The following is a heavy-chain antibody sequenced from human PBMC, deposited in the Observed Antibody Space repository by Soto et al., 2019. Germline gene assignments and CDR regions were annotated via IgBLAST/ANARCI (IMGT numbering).Heavy chain of an antibody. CDR2: ITGSGGST. CDR1: GFTFSSYS. J-gene: IGHJ4*02. V-gene: IGHV3-23*01. CDR3: AKEGDLIGYNYGSCFDY. D-gene: IGHD5-18*01. Sequence: HPGGSLRLSCAASGFTFSSYSMSWVRQAPGKGLEWVSAITGSGGSTYYADSVKGRFTISRDNSKNTLYLQMNSLRAEDTAVYYCAKEGDLIGYNYGSCFDYWGQGTLVTVSS.